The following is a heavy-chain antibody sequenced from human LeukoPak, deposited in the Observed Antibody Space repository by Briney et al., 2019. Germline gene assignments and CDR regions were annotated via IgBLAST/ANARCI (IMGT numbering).Heavy chain of an antibody. CDR3: ARGRTTVTPTFVDF. D-gene: IGHD4-11*01. CDR1: GFTFSSYW. V-gene: IGHV3-7*01. CDR2: IKQDGSDK. J-gene: IGHJ4*02. Sequence: GGSLSLSCTASGFTFSSYWMSWVRQAPGNGLEWVAHIKQDGSDKNYVDSVKGRFTISRDNAKNSLFLQMDSLRAEDTAVYYCARGRTTVTPTFVDFWGQGTLVTVSS.